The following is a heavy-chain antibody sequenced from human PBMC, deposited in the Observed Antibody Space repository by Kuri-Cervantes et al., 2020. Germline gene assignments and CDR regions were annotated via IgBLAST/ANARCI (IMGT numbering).Heavy chain of an antibody. Sequence: GESLKISCAASGFTFSDYYMNWVRQAPGKGLEWVSSVSSSSTIYYADSVKGRFTISRDNAKNSLYLQMNSLRAEDTAVYYCAFPGVLANWGQGTLVTVSS. V-gene: IGHV3-69-1*02. CDR2: VSSSSTI. CDR3: AFPGVLAN. D-gene: IGHD3-10*01. J-gene: IGHJ4*02. CDR1: GFTFSDYY.